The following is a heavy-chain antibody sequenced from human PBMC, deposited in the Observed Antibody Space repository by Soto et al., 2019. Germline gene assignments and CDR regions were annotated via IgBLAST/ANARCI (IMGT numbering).Heavy chain of an antibody. Sequence: QVQLVQSGAEVKKPGSSVKVSCKASGGTFSSYAISWVRQAPGQGLEWMGGIIPIFGTANYAKKFQGRVKSTPDESTSTAYMELSSLRSEDTAVYYCARVGGGNSVLDERNWFDPWGQGTLVTVST. D-gene: IGHD2-21*02. CDR1: GGTFSSYA. CDR2: IIPIFGTA. CDR3: ARVGGGNSVLDERNWFDP. V-gene: IGHV1-69*05. J-gene: IGHJ5*02.